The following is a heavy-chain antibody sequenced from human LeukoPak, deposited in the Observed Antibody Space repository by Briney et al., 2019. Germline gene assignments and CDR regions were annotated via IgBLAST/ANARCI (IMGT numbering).Heavy chain of an antibody. D-gene: IGHD3-22*01. Sequence: ASVKVSCKASGYTFTSYGISWVRQAPGQGLEWMGWISAYNGNTNYAQKLQGRVTVTTDTSTSTAYMELRSLRSDDTAVYYCARSRDYDSSGYRNYYYYYMDVWGKGTTVTVSS. J-gene: IGHJ6*03. V-gene: IGHV1-18*01. CDR2: ISAYNGNT. CDR1: GYTFTSYG. CDR3: ARSRDYDSSGYRNYYYYYMDV.